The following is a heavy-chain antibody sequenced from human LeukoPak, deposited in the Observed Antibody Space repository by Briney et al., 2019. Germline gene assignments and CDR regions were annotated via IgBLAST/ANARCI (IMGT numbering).Heavy chain of an antibody. CDR2: IKQDGSEK. Sequence: GGSLRLSCAASGFTFSSYWMSWVRQGPGKGLVWVANIKQDGSEKYYVDSVKGRFTISRDNAKNSLYLQMNSLRAEDTAMYYCARLYCSSTSCYYYYYYMDVWGKGTTVTVSS. V-gene: IGHV3-7*01. CDR1: GFTFSSYW. D-gene: IGHD2-2*01. J-gene: IGHJ6*03. CDR3: ARLYCSSTSCYYYYYYMDV.